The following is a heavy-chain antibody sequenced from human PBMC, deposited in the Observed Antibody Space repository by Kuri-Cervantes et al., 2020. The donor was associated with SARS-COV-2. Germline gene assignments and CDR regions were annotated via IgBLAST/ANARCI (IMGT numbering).Heavy chain of an antibody. CDR3: ARTSHYDFWSGHFIDYYYYYMDV. CDR2: INHSGST. Sequence: ESLKISCAVYGGSFSGYYWSWIRQPPGKGLEWIGEINHSGSTNYNPSLKSRVTISVDTSKNQFSLKLSSVTAADTAVYYCARTSHYDFWSGHFIDYYYYYMDVWGKGTTVTVSS. V-gene: IGHV4-34*01. D-gene: IGHD3-3*01. J-gene: IGHJ6*03. CDR1: GGSFSGYY.